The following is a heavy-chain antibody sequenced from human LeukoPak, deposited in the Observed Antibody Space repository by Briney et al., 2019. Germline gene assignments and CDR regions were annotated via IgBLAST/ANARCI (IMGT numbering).Heavy chain of an antibody. CDR3: AKGSDYIGDWFDP. D-gene: IGHD4-11*01. CDR1: GFTFTTYS. CDR2: ISSSSSMI. Sequence: AGGSLRLSWAASGFTFTTYSMNWVRLAPGKGLEWVSYISSSSSMIYYADSVKGRFTISRDNGKNSLYLQMNSLRAEDTAVYYCAKGSDYIGDWFDPWGQGTLVTVSS. J-gene: IGHJ5*02. V-gene: IGHV3-48*01.